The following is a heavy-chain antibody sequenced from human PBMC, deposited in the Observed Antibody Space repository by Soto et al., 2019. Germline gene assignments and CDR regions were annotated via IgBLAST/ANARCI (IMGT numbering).Heavy chain of an antibody. V-gene: IGHV4-39*01. Sequence: PSETLSLTCTVSGGSISSSSYYWGWIRQPPGKGLEWIGSIYYSGSTYYNPSLKSRVTISVDTSKNQFSLKLSSVTAADTAVYYCARRVPSHYYYYMDVWGKGTTVTVSS. CDR3: ARRVPSHYYYYMDV. D-gene: IGHD2-2*01. J-gene: IGHJ6*03. CDR1: GGSISSSSYY. CDR2: IYYSGST.